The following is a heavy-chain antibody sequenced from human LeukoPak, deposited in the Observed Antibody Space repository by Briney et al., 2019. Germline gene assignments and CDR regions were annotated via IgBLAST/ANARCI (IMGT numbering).Heavy chain of an antibody. J-gene: IGHJ4*02. CDR1: GCSISNGGYY. CDR3: AREHVDILTGYYSGYFDY. V-gene: IGHV4-31*03. Sequence: PSQTLSLTCTVSGCSISNGGYYWSWIRQHPGTGLEWIGYMYYSGSTYYNPSLASRVTISVDTSKNQFSLKLSSVTAADTAVYYCAREHVDILTGYYSGYFDYWGQGTLVTVSS. CDR2: MYYSGST. D-gene: IGHD3-9*01.